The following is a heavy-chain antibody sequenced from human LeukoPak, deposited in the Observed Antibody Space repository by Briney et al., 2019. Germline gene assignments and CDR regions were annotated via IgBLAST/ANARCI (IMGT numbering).Heavy chain of an antibody. J-gene: IGHJ6*03. CDR3: ARIKRDYYYYYYMDV. CDR2: IYPGDSDT. CDR1: GYSFTSYW. Sequence: GESLKIPCKGSGYSFTSYWIGWVRQMPGKGLEWMGIIYPGDSDTRYSPSFQGQVTISADKSISTAYLQWSSLKASDTAMYYCARIKRDYYYYYYMDVWGKGTTATVSS. V-gene: IGHV5-51*01.